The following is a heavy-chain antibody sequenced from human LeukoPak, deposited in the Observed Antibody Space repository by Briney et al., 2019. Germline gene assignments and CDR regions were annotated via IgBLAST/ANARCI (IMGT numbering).Heavy chain of an antibody. CDR2: ISSSSSYI. D-gene: IGHD1-26*01. CDR1: GFTFSSYS. J-gene: IGHJ4*02. Sequence: GSLRLSCAASGFTFSSYSMNWVRQAPGKGLEWVSSISSSSSYIYYADSVKGRFTISRDNAKNSLYLQMNSLRAEDTAVYYCARDHQWELTLDYWGQGTLVTVSS. V-gene: IGHV3-21*01. CDR3: ARDHQWELTLDY.